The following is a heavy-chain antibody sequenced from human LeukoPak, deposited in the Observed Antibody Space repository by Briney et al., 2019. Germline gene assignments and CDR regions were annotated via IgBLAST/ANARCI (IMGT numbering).Heavy chain of an antibody. CDR3: ARAWTFDY. Sequence: SETLSLTCAVYGGSFSGYYWSWIRQPPGKGLEWIGEINHSGSTNYNPSLKSRVTISVDTSKNQYSLKLSSVTAADTAVYYCARAWTFDYWGQGTLVTVSS. V-gene: IGHV4-34*01. CDR1: GGSFSGYY. CDR2: INHSGST. D-gene: IGHD1-1*01. J-gene: IGHJ4*02.